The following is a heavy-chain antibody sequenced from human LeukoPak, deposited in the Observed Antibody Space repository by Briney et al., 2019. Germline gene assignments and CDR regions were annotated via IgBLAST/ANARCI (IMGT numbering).Heavy chain of an antibody. CDR3: AKDLAFGITLRRGSNSHKGY. J-gene: IGHJ4*02. CDR2: ISWNSGTI. Sequence: LPGGSLRLSCAASGFTFDDYAMHWVRQAPGKGLEWVSVISWNSGTIVYADSVKGRFTISRDNAKNSLYLQMNSLRAEDTALYYCAKDLAFGITLRRGSNSHKGYWGQGTLVTVSS. V-gene: IGHV3-9*01. CDR1: GFTFDDYA. D-gene: IGHD3-10*01.